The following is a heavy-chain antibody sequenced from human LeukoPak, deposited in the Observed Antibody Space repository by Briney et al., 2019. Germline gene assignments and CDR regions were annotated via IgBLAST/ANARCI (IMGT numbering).Heavy chain of an antibody. D-gene: IGHD6-13*01. CDR1: GGTFSSYA. J-gene: IGHJ6*02. CDR2: IIPIFGTA. CDR3: ARDLPPLAAAGTYYYGMDV. Sequence: SVKVSCKASGGTFSSYAISWVRQAPGQGLEWMGGIIPIFGTANYAQKFQGRVTITADESTSTAYMELSSLRSDDTAVYYCARDLPPLAAAGTYYYGMDVWGQGTTVTVSS. V-gene: IGHV1-69*13.